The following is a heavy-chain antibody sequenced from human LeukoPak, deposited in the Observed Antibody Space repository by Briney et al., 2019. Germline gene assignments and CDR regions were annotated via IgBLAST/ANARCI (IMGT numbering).Heavy chain of an antibody. J-gene: IGHJ4*02. V-gene: IGHV3-64*01. Sequence: GGSLRLSCAASGFTFSSYAMHWVRQAPGKGLEYVSAISSNGGSTYYANSVKGRFTISRDNSKNTLYLQMGSLRAEDMAVYYCARGPELPGDYWGQGTLVTVSS. CDR1: GFTFSSYA. CDR2: ISSNGGST. D-gene: IGHD1-26*01. CDR3: ARGPELPGDY.